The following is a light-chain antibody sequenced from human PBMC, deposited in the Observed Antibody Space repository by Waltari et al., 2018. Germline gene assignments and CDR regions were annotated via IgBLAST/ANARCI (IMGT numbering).Light chain of an antibody. CDR2: EVT. CDR1: SSDVGEY. J-gene: IGLJ2*01. CDR3: SSYAGSNNLV. V-gene: IGLV2-8*01. Sequence: QSALTQPPSASGSPGQSVTISCTGTSSDVGEYVSWYQQHPGKAPKLMISEVTKRPSGVPDRLSGSNSGNTASLTVSGLQAEDEADYYCSSYAGSNNLVFGGGTKLTVL.